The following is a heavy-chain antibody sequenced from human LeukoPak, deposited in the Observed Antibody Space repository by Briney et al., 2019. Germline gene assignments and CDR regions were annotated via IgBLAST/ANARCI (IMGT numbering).Heavy chain of an antibody. CDR2: ISGSNSYI. D-gene: IGHD1-1*01. Sequence: GGSLRLSCAASGFTFSSYTMHWIRQAPGKGLEWVSSISGSNSYIFYADSVKGRFTVSRDNAKDSLHLQMNSLRAEATAVYYCARALTTLTYEGYWGQGTLVTVSS. CDR1: GFTFSSYT. J-gene: IGHJ4*02. V-gene: IGHV3-21*01. CDR3: ARALTTLTYEGY.